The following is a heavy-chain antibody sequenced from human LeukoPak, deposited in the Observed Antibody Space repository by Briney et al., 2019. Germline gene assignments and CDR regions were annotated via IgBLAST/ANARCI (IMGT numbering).Heavy chain of an antibody. CDR2: ISGSSSTI. CDR1: GFTFSDAW. Sequence: PGGSLRLSCAASGFTFSDAWMSWVRQAPGKGLEWVSYISGSSSTINHADSVKGRFTISRDNAKNSLFLQMSSLRAEDTAVYYCARDGYGLDYWGQGTLVTVSS. J-gene: IGHJ4*02. V-gene: IGHV3-48*01. D-gene: IGHD5-18*01. CDR3: ARDGYGLDY.